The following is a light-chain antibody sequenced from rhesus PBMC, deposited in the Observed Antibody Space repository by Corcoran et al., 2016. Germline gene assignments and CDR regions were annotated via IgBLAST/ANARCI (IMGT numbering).Light chain of an antibody. J-gene: IGKJ4*01. V-gene: IGKV2-72*02. CDR2: GGS. CDR3: VQAIAFPLT. Sequence: DIVMTQTPLSLPITPGEPASISCRSSQSLLHSNGNTYLHWYLQKPGQSPQLLIYGGSNRASGGPYRFSGSGSCTDFTLKISKVEAEDVGVYYCVQAIAFPLTFGGGTKVEIK. CDR1: QSLLHSNGNTY.